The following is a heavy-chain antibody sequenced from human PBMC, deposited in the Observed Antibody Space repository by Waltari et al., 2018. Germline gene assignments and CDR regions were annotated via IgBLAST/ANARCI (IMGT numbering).Heavy chain of an antibody. Sequence: EVQLIQSGAEVKKPGATVKIYCKASAHHFTDYYIHWVQQAPGKGLVWMGLIYPEDGETVYAENFQGRVTITADRSTDTVYMELSSVRSEDTAVYYCSTRSFGVVNAFDIWGQGTMVIVSS. D-gene: IGHD3-3*01. CDR3: STRSFGVVNAFDI. CDR2: IYPEDGET. V-gene: IGHV1-69-2*01. CDR1: AHHFTDYY. J-gene: IGHJ3*02.